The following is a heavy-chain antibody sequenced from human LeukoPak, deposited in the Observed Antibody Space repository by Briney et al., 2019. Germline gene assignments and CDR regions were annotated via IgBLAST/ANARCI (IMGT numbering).Heavy chain of an antibody. CDR3: ARAGHDYGGYFSNEIDY. J-gene: IGHJ4*02. CDR1: GGTFSSYA. CDR2: IIPILGIA. V-gene: IGHV1-69*04. Sequence: SVKVSCKASGGTFSSYAISWVRQAPGQGLEWMGRIIPILGIANYAQKFQGRVTITADKSTSTAYMELSSLRSDDTAVYYCARAGHDYGGYFSNEIDYWGQGTLVTVSS. D-gene: IGHD4-17*01.